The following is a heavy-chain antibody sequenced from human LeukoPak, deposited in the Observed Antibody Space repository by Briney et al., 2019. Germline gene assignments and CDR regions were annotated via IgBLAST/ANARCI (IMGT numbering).Heavy chain of an antibody. CDR1: GGSISSCDYY. J-gene: IGHJ5*02. D-gene: IGHD2-2*01. CDR2: LYYSGST. Sequence: SQTLSLTCTVSGGSISSCDYYWIWIPQPPGKDLEWIGYLYYSGSTYYNPSLKSRVTIPVDTSKNQFSLKLTSVTAADTAVYYCARENCSSTSCSLSGWFDPWGQGTLVTVSS. CDR3: ARENCSSTSCSLSGWFDP. V-gene: IGHV4-30-4*08.